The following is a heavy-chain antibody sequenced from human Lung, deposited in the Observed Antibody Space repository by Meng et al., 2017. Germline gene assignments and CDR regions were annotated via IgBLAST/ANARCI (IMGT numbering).Heavy chain of an antibody. J-gene: IGHJ4*02. CDR2: VFHRGYT. V-gene: IGHV4-4*02. CDR1: GGSISSDNW. Sequence: QVQLQESGPGLVKPSGTLSLTCAVSGGSISSDNWWTWIRQPPGKGLEWIGEVFHRGYTNYNPSLRGRVSTSMDKSKNQFSLDLRSVTAADTAVYYCARGLEWYAGYYSSNYFDSWGRGTLVTVSS. CDR3: ARGLEWYAGYYSSNYFDS. D-gene: IGHD3-3*01.